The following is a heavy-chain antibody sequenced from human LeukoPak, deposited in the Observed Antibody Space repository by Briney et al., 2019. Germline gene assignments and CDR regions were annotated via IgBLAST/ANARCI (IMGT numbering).Heavy chain of an antibody. V-gene: IGHV3-23*01. Sequence: TGGSLRLSCAASGFTFNNVGMSWVRQAPGKGLEWVSSISGSDETTYYADSVKGRFTISRDNSKNTLYLQMNSLRAEDTAVYCCARGATVTYYYDFFDIWGQGTMVTVSS. D-gene: IGHD3-22*01. J-gene: IGHJ3*02. CDR2: ISGSDETT. CDR1: GFTFNNVG. CDR3: ARGATVTYYYDFFDI.